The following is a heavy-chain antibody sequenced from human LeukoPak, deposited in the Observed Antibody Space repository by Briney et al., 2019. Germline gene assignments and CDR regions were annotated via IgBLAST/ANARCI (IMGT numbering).Heavy chain of an antibody. CDR1: GFTFSSYW. D-gene: IGHD5-18*01. J-gene: IGHJ4*02. V-gene: IGHV3-74*01. CDR3: ARTWIQQYPFDY. CDR2: INSDGSST. Sequence: GGSLRLSCAASGFTFSSYWMHWVRQAPGKGLVWVSRINSDGSSTSYADSVKGRFTISRDNAKNTLYLQMNSLRAEDTAVDYCARTWIQQYPFDYWRQRTMVTVSS.